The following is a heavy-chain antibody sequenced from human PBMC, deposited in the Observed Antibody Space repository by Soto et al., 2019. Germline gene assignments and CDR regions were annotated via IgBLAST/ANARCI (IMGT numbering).Heavy chain of an antibody. Sequence: QVQLQESGPGLVKPSQTLSLTCTVSGGSISSGGYYWSWIRQHPGKGLEWIGYIYYSGSTYYNPSLKSRISISVDTSKNQFSLKLSSVTAADTAVYYCASDRVATEDYFDYWGQGTLVTVSS. J-gene: IGHJ4*02. CDR2: IYYSGST. CDR1: GGSISSGGYY. CDR3: ASDRVATEDYFDY. V-gene: IGHV4-31*03.